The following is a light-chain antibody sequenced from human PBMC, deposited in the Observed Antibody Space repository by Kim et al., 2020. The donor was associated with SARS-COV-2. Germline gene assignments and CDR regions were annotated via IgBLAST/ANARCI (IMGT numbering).Light chain of an antibody. CDR1: QNINIW. CDR2: KAS. Sequence: DIQMTQSPSTLSASVGDRFSITCRASQNINIWLAWYQQKPGKGPKLLISKASTLESGVPSRFSGSGSGTEFTLTISSLQPDDLATYYCQQYHTYSTFGQGTKVDIK. CDR3: QQYHTYST. V-gene: IGKV1-5*03. J-gene: IGKJ1*01.